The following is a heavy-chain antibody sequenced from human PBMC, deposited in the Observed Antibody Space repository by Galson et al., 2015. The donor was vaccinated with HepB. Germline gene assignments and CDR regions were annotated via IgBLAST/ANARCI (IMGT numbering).Heavy chain of an antibody. CDR3: ARSAGGAYDY. CDR2: VSTDGRTT. Sequence: SLRLSCAASGFTFSNYCMHWVRQAPGKGLMWVSRVSTDGRTTNYADSVSGRFTISRDNAKNTLDLQMNSLSAEDTAGYYCARSAGGAYDYWGQGTLVTVSS. CDR1: GFTFSNYC. V-gene: IGHV3-74*01. D-gene: IGHD2-8*02. J-gene: IGHJ4*02.